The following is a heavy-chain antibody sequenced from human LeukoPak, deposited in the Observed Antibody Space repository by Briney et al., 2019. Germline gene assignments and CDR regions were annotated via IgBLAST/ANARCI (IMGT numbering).Heavy chain of an antibody. Sequence: ASVKVSCKASGGTSSSYAISWVRQAPGQGLEWMGGIIPIFGTANYAQKFQGRVTITTDESTSTAYMELSSLRSEDTAVYYCASGYYDSSGYYYLDYWGQGTLVTVSS. J-gene: IGHJ4*02. CDR1: GGTSSSYA. CDR3: ASGYYDSSGYYYLDY. V-gene: IGHV1-69*05. D-gene: IGHD3-22*01. CDR2: IIPIFGTA.